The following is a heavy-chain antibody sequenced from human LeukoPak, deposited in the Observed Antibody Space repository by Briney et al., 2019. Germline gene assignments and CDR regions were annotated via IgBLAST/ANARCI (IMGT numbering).Heavy chain of an antibody. CDR2: INGDGRIT. D-gene: IGHD3-22*01. Sequence: GGSLRLSCAASGFTLTNYWMHWVRQAPGKGLVWVSRINGDGRITTYADSVKGRFTISRDTAKNTLYLQMNSLRAEDTAVYYCARDSYDSSGYYPPFDYWGQGTLVTVSS. V-gene: IGHV3-74*01. CDR3: ARDSYDSSGYYPPFDY. CDR1: GFTLTNYW. J-gene: IGHJ4*02.